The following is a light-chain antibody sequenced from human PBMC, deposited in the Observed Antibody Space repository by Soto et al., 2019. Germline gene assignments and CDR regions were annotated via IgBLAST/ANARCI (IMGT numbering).Light chain of an antibody. CDR1: QSISTY. J-gene: IGKJ1*01. V-gene: IGKV1-39*01. CDR2: GAS. CDR3: QQSYSTPWT. Sequence: DIQMTQSPSSLSASVGDRVTITCRTSQSISTYLNWYQQKPGKAPNLLIYGASSLQSGVPSRFSGSGSGTDFTLTISSLQPEDFGTYCCQQSYSTPWTFGQGTRVEIK.